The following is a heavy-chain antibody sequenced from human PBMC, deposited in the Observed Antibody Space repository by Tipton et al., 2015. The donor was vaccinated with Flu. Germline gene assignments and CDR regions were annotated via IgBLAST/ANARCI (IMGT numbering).Heavy chain of an antibody. D-gene: IGHD1-26*01. CDR3: IRLGWAFDI. V-gene: IGHV3-49*04. CDR2: IRGKPYGGTT. CDR1: GFTFGDFA. Sequence: SLRLSCTASGFTFGDFAMSWVRQTPGKGLEWVGFIRGKPYGGTTEYAASVKGRFTISRDDSKSIAYLQMNSLKTEDTAVYYCIRLGWAFDIWGQGTMVTVSS. J-gene: IGHJ3*02.